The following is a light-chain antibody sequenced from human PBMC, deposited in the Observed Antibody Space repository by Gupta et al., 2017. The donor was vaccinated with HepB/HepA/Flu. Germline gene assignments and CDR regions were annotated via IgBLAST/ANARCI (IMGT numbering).Light chain of an antibody. CDR1: QSINYY. CDR2: DAS. Sequence: EIVFTQSPATLSLSPGQRATLSCRASQSINYYLAWYQQRPGQAPRLLMYDASSRDSGIPARFSGSGYGTDVTLTISSREQEDFAVYYCQHRSNWPPSPFGQGTKLEI. J-gene: IGKJ2*01. V-gene: IGKV3-11*01. CDR3: QHRSNWPPSP.